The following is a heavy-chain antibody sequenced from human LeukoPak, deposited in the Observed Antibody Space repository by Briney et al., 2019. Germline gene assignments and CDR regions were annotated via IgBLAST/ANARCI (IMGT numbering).Heavy chain of an antibody. J-gene: IGHJ4*02. CDR1: GFIFSTSW. V-gene: IGHV3-7*01. D-gene: IGHD5-12*01. CDR3: ARGITSGPRRYDVRNFDY. CDR2: INLDGSEK. Sequence: GGSLRLSCTASGFIFSTSWMTWVRQAPGKGLEWVANINLDGSEKYYADSVKGRFTISRDNAKNSLYLQMNSLRAEDTAVYYCARGITSGPRRYDVRNFDYWGQGTPVTVSS.